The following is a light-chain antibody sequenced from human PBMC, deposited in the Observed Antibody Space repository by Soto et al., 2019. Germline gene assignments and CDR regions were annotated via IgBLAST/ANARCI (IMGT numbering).Light chain of an antibody. CDR2: DVS. V-gene: IGLV2-14*01. J-gene: IGLJ2*01. CDR3: SSYTSSSTRV. Sequence: QSALTQPASVSGSPGQSITISCTGTSSDVGGYNYVSWYQQHPGKAPKLMIYDVSNRPSGVSNRFSGSKSGNTASLTISGLQAEDEDDYYCSSYTSSSTRVFGEGTKLTVL. CDR1: SSDVGGYNY.